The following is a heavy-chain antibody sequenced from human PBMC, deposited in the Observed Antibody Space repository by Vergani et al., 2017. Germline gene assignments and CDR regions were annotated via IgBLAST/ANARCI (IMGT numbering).Heavy chain of an antibody. CDR1: GFTFSSYA. J-gene: IGHJ4*02. D-gene: IGHD1-1*01. Sequence: EVQLLESGGGLVQPGGSLRPSCAASGFTFSSYAMSWVRQAPGKGLEWVSAISGSGGSTYYADSVKGPFTISRDISKNTLYLQMNSLRAEDTAVYYCAKYRYNWNDGGDFDYWGQGTLVTVSS. V-gene: IGHV3-23*01. CDR2: ISGSGGST. CDR3: AKYRYNWNDGGDFDY.